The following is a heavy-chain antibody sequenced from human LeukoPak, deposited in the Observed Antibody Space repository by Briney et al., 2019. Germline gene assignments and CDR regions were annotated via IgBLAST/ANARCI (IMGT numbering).Heavy chain of an antibody. J-gene: IGHJ4*01. D-gene: IGHD4-17*01. CDR1: GGSISSDY. CDR3: ARAFRSDYGIDY. Sequence: SETLSLTCTVSGGSISSDYWSWIRQPPGKGLEWIGYISDSGSTNHNPSLKSRVIISVDTSKNQFSLKLRYVTAADTAVYYCARAFRSDYGIDYWGQGTLVTVSS. V-gene: IGHV4-59*01. CDR2: ISDSGST.